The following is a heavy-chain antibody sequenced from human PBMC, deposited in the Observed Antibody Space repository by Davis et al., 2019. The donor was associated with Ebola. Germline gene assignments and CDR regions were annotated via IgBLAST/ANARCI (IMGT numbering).Heavy chain of an antibody. J-gene: IGHJ4*02. D-gene: IGHD3/OR15-3a*01. CDR2: IIPIFGTA. CDR1: GDTFNKYS. Sequence: AASVKVSCKTSGDTFNKYSFSWVRQVPGQGLEWMGGIIPIFGTANYAQNFQARVTITADKSTNTVYMELSSLRSDDTAKYYCASSVNDILSWFDFWGQGTPVTVSS. V-gene: IGHV1-69*06. CDR3: ASSVNDILSWFDF.